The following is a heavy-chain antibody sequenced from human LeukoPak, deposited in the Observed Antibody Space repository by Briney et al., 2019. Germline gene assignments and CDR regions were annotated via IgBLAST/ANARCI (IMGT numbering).Heavy chain of an antibody. CDR1: GFTFSNYG. CDR2: IKSKTDDGTI. J-gene: IGHJ4*02. D-gene: IGHD3-22*01. Sequence: GGSLRLSCAASGFTFSNYGMHWVRQAPGKGLEWVGRIKSKTDDGTIDYAAPVKGRFTISRDDSKETLYLQMNSLKTEDTAVYYCTTGRRYYDSSGYYPYYFDFWGQGTLVTVSS. CDR3: TTGRRYYDSSGYYPYYFDF. V-gene: IGHV3-15*01.